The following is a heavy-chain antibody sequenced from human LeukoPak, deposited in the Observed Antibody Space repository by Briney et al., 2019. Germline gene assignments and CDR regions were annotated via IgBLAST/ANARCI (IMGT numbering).Heavy chain of an antibody. CDR3: ASRDGYNYNWYFDL. V-gene: IGHV1-69*13. D-gene: IGHD5-24*01. CDR1: GDTGTFSSFA. J-gene: IGHJ2*01. CDR2: IFPIFATA. Sequence: ASVKVSCKASGDTGTFSSFAINWLRQAPGQGLEWMGGIFPIFATANYAQKFQGRVTITADESTSTAYMELSSLRSEDTAVYYCASRDGYNYNWYFDLWGRGTLVTVSS.